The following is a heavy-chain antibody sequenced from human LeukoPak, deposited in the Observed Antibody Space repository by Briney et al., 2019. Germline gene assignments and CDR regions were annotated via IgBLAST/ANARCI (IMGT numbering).Heavy chain of an antibody. J-gene: IGHJ4*02. D-gene: IGHD6-19*01. CDR3: ARDPTSGWYFDY. V-gene: IGHV3-48*03. CDR2: ISHTCSTI. Sequence: GSLRLSCAASGITFSTYEMNWVRQTPGRGLEWISYISHTCSTIHYAGSVKGRFTISRDNAKNSLYLQMNNLRVEDTAIYYCARDPTSGWYFDYWGQGTLVTVSS. CDR1: GITFSTYE.